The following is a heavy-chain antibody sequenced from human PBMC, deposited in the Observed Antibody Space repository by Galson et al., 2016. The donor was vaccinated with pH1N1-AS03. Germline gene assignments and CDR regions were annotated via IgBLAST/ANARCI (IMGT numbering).Heavy chain of an antibody. V-gene: IGHV1-8*01. CDR1: GDTFTSYD. J-gene: IGHJ3*02. CDR2: MNPNSGNR. CDR3: TRSVVLVRGTIISSRPHALDI. Sequence: SVKVSCKASGDTFTSYDINWVRQATGQGLEWMGWMNPNSGNRNHAQKFEGRLTMTRDTSTSTAYMELSSLRPEDTAVYYCTRSVVLVRGTIISSRPHALDIWGQGTMVTVSS. D-gene: IGHD3-10*02.